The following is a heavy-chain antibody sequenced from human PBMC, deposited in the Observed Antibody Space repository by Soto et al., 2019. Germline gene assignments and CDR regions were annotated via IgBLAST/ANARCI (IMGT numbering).Heavy chain of an antibody. CDR1: GYTFTTSG. J-gene: IGHJ6*02. CDR3: ARQGSWPYYYYGLDV. V-gene: IGHV1-18*01. Sequence: QVQLVQSGPEVKKPGASVKVSCEASGYTFTTSGISWVRQAPGQGLEWMGWISTYNGDTNSAKKFQGRVTMTADTSTGTGYMELMSLKSDDTAVYYCARQGSWPYYYYGLDVWGQGTTVTVSS. D-gene: IGHD1-26*01. CDR2: ISTYNGDT.